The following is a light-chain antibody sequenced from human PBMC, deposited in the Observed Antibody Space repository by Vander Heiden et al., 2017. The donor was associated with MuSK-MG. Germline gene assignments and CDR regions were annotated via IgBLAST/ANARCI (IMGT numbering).Light chain of an antibody. J-gene: IGLJ2*01. V-gene: IGLV2-14*03. CDR3: SSYTSSRTKL. CDR2: DVS. CDR1: SSDVGGYNY. Sequence: QSALPQPASVSESPGQSITISCTGTSSDVGGYNYVSWYQQHPGTAPNLRSYDVSNRPSGVSNRFSGPKSGNTASLTISGLQAEDEADYYCSSYTSSRTKLFGGGTKLTVL.